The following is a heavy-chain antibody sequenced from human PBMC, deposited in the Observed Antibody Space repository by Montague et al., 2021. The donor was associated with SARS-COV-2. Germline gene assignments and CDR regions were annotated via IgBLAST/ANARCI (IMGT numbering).Heavy chain of an antibody. CDR3: ARDTMRGGYYADAFDI. D-gene: IGHD1-26*01. Sequence: SLRLSCAASGFTFSSYGMHWVRQAPGKGLEWVAVIWYDGSNKYYADSVKGRFTISRDNSKNTLYLQMNSLRAEDTAVYYCARDTMRGGYYADAFDIWGQGTMVTVSS. V-gene: IGHV3-33*01. CDR1: GFTFSSYG. CDR2: IWYDGSNK. J-gene: IGHJ3*02.